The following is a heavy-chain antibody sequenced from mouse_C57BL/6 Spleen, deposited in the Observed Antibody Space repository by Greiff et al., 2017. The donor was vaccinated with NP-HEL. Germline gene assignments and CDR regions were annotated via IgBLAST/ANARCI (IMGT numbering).Heavy chain of an antibody. CDR1: GYTFTSYW. D-gene: IGHD2-5*01. J-gene: IGHJ4*01. Sequence: QVQLQQPGAELVRPGTSVKLSCKASGYTFTSYWMHWVKQRPGQGLEWIGVIDPSDSYTNYNQKFKGKATLTVDTSSSTAYMQLSSLTSEDSAVDYGARGGYSNYFSMDYWGQGTSVTVSS. CDR2: IDPSDSYT. V-gene: IGHV1-59*01. CDR3: ARGGYSNYFSMDY.